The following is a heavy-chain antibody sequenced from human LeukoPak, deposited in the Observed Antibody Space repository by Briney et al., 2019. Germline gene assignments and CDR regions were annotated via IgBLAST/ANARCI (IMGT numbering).Heavy chain of an antibody. D-gene: IGHD3-10*01. J-gene: IGHJ4*02. V-gene: IGHV5-51*01. CDR2: IYAGDSDT. Sequence: GESLQISCKGSGFRFTSYWIGWVRQMPGKGPEWMGIIYAGDSDTRYSPSFQGQVTMSADKSISTAYLQWSSLKASDTAMYYCARQSRDGSKTRGYYFDYWGQGTLVTVS. CDR1: GFRFTSYW. CDR3: ARQSRDGSKTRGYYFDY.